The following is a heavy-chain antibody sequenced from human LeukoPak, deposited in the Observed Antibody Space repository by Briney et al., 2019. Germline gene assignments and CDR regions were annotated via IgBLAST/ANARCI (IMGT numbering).Heavy chain of an antibody. V-gene: IGHV4-30-4*08. CDR1: GGSFSGYY. J-gene: IGHJ4*02. Sequence: SETLSLTCAVYGGSFSGYYWSWIRQPPGKGLEWIGYIYYSGSTYYNPSLKSRVTISVDTSKNQFSLKLSSVTAADTAVYYCARSTVTTSDYYFDYWGQGTLVTVSS. D-gene: IGHD4-11*01. CDR3: ARSTVTTSDYYFDY. CDR2: IYYSGST.